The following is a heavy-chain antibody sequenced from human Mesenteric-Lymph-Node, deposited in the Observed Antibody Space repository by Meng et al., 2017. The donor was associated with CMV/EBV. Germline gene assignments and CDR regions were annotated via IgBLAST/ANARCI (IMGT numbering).Heavy chain of an antibody. CDR3: ARDRRVSYDFWSGPTNYFDY. Sequence: ESLKISCKGSGYSFTSYWIGWVRQMPGKGLEWMGIIYPGDSDTRYSPSFQGQVTISADKSISTAYLQWSSLKASDTAMYYCARDRRVSYDFWSGPTNYFDYWGQGTLVTVSS. D-gene: IGHD3-3*01. J-gene: IGHJ4*02. V-gene: IGHV5-51*01. CDR2: IYPGDSDT. CDR1: GYSFTSYW.